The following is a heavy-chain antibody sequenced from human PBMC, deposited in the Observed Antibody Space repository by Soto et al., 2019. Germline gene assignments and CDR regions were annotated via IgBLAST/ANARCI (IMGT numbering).Heavy chain of an antibody. CDR2: VSAYNGER. CDR1: GYTFTNYG. D-gene: IGHD6-6*01. V-gene: IGHV1-18*01. CDR3: SRGTSIPASGDY. Sequence: QGQLVQSGAEVKKPGASVKVSCKASGYTFTNYGINWVRQAPGQGLEWLGWVSAYNGERRYAQRVQARVIMTTHTSLTTAYMELRSLRSDDTAVYYCSRGTSIPASGDYWGQGTLVTVSS. J-gene: IGHJ4*01.